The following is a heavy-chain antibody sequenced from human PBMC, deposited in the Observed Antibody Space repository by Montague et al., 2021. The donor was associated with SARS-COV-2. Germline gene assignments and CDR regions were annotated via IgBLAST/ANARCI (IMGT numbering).Heavy chain of an antibody. D-gene: IGHD3-10*01. V-gene: IGHV4-59*01. CDR2: IYYSGNT. CDR3: ARMQWLGVRAFDV. CDR1: GGSISNYY. Sequence: SETLSLTCTVSGGSISNYYWNWIRQPPGKGLEWIRYIYYSGNTNYNPSLKGRVTMSLDTSKTQFSLKLTSVTAADTAVYYCARMQWLGVRAFDVWGQGTLVTVSS. J-gene: IGHJ3*01.